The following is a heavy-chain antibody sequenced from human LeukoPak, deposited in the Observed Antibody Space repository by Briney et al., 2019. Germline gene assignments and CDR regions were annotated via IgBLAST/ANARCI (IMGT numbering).Heavy chain of an antibody. CDR2: IYLDDIS. D-gene: IGHD1-26*01. J-gene: IGHJ6*03. Sequence: AGGSLRLSCAASGFSVTSNYLTWVRQAPGKGLEWVSFIYLDDISKIVKSGRGRFTLSRDISKNTLFLQMNNLTAEDTAVYFCARATQVWESKDYYYYYYMDVWGQGTTVTVSS. CDR1: GFSVTSNY. V-gene: IGHV3-53*01. CDR3: ARATQVWESKDYYYYYYMDV.